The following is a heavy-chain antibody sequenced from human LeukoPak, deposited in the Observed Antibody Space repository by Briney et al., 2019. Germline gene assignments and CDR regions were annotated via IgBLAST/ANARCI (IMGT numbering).Heavy chain of an antibody. V-gene: IGHV3-23*01. D-gene: IGHD1-26*01. CDR3: AIAASGSYLYYFDY. J-gene: IGHJ4*02. Sequence: PGGSLRLSCAASGLTFSSYAMNWVRQAPGKGLEWVSTISYSGGSTYYVDSVKGRFTISRDNSENTLYLQLNSLRAEDTAVYYCAIAASGSYLYYFDYWGQGTLVTVSS. CDR2: ISYSGGST. CDR1: GLTFSSYA.